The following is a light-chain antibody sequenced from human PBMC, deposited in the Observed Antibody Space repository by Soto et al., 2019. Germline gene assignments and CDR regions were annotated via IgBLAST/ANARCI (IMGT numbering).Light chain of an antibody. J-gene: IGKJ2*01. Sequence: EIVMTQSPPTLSVSPGERATLSCRASQSVSSNLAWYQQKTGQAPRLLIYGASTRGTGIPDRFSGSGSGTEFTLTISSLQSEDFAVYYCPQYNNWPTYTFGQGTKLEIE. CDR1: QSVSSN. CDR3: PQYNNWPTYT. V-gene: IGKV3-15*01. CDR2: GAS.